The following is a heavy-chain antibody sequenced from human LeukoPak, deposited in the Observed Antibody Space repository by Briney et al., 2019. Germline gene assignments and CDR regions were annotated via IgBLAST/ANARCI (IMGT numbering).Heavy chain of an antibody. J-gene: IGHJ4*02. CDR2: IKQDGTEK. D-gene: IGHD3-16*02. V-gene: IGHV3-7*01. CDR3: ARGYDYVWGSYHNV. CDR1: GFTFSSYW. Sequence: GGSLRLPCAASGFTFSSYWMNWVRQAPGKGMEWVANIKQDGTEKYYVDSVKGQFTISRDNAKNSLNLQMNSLRAEDTAVYYCARGYDYVWGSYHNVWGQGTLVTVSS.